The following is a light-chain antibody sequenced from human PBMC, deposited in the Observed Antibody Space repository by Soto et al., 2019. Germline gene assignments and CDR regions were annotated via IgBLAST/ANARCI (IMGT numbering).Light chain of an antibody. CDR1: QSVFYSSNNKNY. CDR2: WAS. J-gene: IGKJ1*01. CDR3: QQYYYART. Sequence: DIVLTQFPDSLAVSLGERATINCKSSQSVFYSSNNKNYLAWYQLKPGQPPKLLIYWASTRESGVPDRFSGSGSGTDFTLTISSLQAEDVEVYYCQQYYYARTFGQGTKVEIK. V-gene: IGKV4-1*01.